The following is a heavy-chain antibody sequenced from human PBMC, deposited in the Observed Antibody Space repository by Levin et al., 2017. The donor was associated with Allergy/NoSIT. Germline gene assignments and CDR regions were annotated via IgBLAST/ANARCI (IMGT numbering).Heavy chain of an antibody. D-gene: IGHD2-15*01. J-gene: IGHJ5*02. CDR1: GYTFTGYN. CDR2: INPINGDT. Sequence: ASVKVSCKASGYTFTGYNMHWVRQAPGQGLEWMGRINPINGDTKYAQQFQGRVTMTRDMSINTAYLDLNGLTSDDTAVYFCARDMVEKDCSDGTCHSEANWFDPWGQGTLVIVSS. V-gene: IGHV1-2*06. CDR3: ARDMVEKDCSDGTCHSEANWFDP.